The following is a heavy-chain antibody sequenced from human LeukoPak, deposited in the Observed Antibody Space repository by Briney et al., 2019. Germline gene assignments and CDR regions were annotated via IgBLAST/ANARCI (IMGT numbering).Heavy chain of an antibody. Sequence: GASVKVSCMVSGYTLTELPIHWVRQAPGKGLEWMGGFDPDDGETVYAQMFQGRVTMTEDTSSDTASMELSSLRSEDTAVYYCATGTSGSYYVGIVRPIDYWGQGTLVTVSS. J-gene: IGHJ4*02. CDR3: ATGTSGSYYVGIVRPIDY. D-gene: IGHD1-26*01. V-gene: IGHV1-24*01. CDR1: GYTLTELP. CDR2: FDPDDGET.